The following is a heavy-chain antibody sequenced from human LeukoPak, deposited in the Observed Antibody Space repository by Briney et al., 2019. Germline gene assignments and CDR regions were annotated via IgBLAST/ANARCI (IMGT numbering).Heavy chain of an antibody. CDR2: ISGGGETT. D-gene: IGHD6-19*01. Sequence: GGSLRLSCATSGFDFGGACGMGWVRQAPERGLEWVSTISGGGETTHYADSVKGRLTISRDNARNTLYLQIDRLRPEDTAIYYCVREAGCGWPLDYWGRGTLVTVSS. CDR3: VREAGCGWPLDY. CDR1: GFDFGGACG. V-gene: IGHV3-23*01. J-gene: IGHJ4*02.